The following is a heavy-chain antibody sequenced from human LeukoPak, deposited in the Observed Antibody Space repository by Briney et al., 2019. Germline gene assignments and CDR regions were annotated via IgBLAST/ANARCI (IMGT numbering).Heavy chain of an antibody. D-gene: IGHD3-10*01. CDR3: ARVHHYYGSGSPSPGGWFDP. CDR2: LITMFGTS. J-gene: IGHJ5*02. V-gene: IGHV1-69*13. CDR1: RGTFSIYA. Sequence: ASVKVSCKASRGTFSIYATSWVRPAPGQGLEWMGRLITMFGTSNYAQKFQGRVTITADESTSTAYMELSSLRSEDTAVYYCARVHHYYGSGSPSPGGWFDPWGQGTLVTVSS.